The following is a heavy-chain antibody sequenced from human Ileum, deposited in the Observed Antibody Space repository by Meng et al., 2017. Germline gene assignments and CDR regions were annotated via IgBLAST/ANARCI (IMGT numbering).Heavy chain of an antibody. J-gene: IGHJ5*02. CDR1: GFSLSTSGVG. CDR3: AHRRGMSTTGGLFDP. D-gene: IGHD1-1*01. Sequence: PLKVSGPTLVKPTQTLTLTCTFSGFSLSTSGVGVGWIRQPPGKALEWPAVIYWSDEKRYSPTLKSRLTITKDTSKNQVVLTVTNMDTVDTATYYCAHRRGMSTTGGLFDPWGQGTLVTVFS. CDR2: IYWSDEK. V-gene: IGHV2-5*01.